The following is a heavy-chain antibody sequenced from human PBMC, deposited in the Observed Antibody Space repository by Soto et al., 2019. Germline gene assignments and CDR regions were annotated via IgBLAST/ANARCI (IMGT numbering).Heavy chain of an antibody. J-gene: IGHJ4*02. CDR1: GGSFSGYY. CDR2: INHSGST. V-gene: IGHV4-34*01. Sequence: SETLSLTCAVYGGSFSGYYWSWIRQPPGKGLEWIGEINHSGSTNYNPSLKSRVTISVDTSKNQFSLKLSSVTAADTAVYYCAREGAVAGRTFDSWGQGTLVTVSS. CDR3: AREGAVAGRTFDS. D-gene: IGHD6-19*01.